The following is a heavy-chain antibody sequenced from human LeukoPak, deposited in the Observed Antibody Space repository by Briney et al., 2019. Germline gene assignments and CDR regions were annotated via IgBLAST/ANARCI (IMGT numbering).Heavy chain of an antibody. V-gene: IGHV4-34*01. Sequence: SETLSLTCAVYGGSFSGYYWSWIRQPPGKGLEWIGEINHSGSTNYNPSLKSRVTISVDTSKNQFSLKLSSVTAADTAVYYCARENYDSSTGAFDIWGQGTMVTVSS. J-gene: IGHJ3*02. CDR2: INHSGST. D-gene: IGHD3-22*01. CDR3: ARENYDSSTGAFDI. CDR1: GGSFSGYY.